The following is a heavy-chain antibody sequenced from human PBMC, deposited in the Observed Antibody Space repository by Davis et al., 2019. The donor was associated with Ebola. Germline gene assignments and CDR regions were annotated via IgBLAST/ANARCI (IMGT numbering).Heavy chain of an antibody. Sequence: ASVKVSCKASGYTFTSYYMHWVRQAPGQGLEWMEIINPSGGSTTYAQKFQGRVTLTRDTSTSTVYMELSSLRSEDTAVYYCAYGGIVATIWGACDYWGQGTLVTVSS. D-gene: IGHD5-12*01. J-gene: IGHJ4*02. CDR1: GYTFTSYY. CDR3: AYGGIVATIWGACDY. CDR2: INPSGGST. V-gene: IGHV1-46*01.